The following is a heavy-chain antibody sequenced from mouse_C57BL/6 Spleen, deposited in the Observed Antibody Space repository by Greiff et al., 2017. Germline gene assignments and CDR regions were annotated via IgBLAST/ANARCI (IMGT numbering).Heavy chain of an antibody. J-gene: IGHJ3*01. D-gene: IGHD1-1*01. CDR2: ISDGGSYT. CDR3: ARGNYYGSSYVFAY. Sequence: DVHLVESGGGLVKPGGSLKLSCAASGFTFSSYAMSWVRQTPEKRLEWVATISDGGSYTYYPDNVKGRFTISRDNAKNNLYLQMSHLKSEDTAMYYCARGNYYGSSYVFAYWGQGTLVTVSA. CDR1: GFTFSSYA. V-gene: IGHV5-4*01.